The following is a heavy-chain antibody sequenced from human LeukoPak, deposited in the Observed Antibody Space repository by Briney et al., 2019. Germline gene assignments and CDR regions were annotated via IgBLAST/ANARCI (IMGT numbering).Heavy chain of an antibody. V-gene: IGHV3-21*01. J-gene: IGHJ5*02. Sequence: GGSLRLSFAAPGFTLSNYDMNWVRQAPGKGLEWFSSISTSSRYIYYKDSVRGRFTISRDDAKNSLYLEMNSLRAEDTAVYYCARADCSSSTCYLRRSWFDPWGQGTLVTVSS. CDR1: GFTLSNYD. CDR2: ISTSSRYI. D-gene: IGHD2-2*01. CDR3: ARADCSSSTCYLRRSWFDP.